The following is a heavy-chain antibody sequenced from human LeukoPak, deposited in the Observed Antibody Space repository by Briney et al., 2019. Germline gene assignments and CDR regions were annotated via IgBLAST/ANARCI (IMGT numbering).Heavy chain of an antibody. J-gene: IGHJ5*02. Sequence: ASVKVSCKASGYTSTSYDINWVRQATGQGLEWMGWMNPNSGNTGYAQKFQGRVTMTRNTSISTAYMELSSLRSEDTAVYYCARGRGYSSGWYGDWFDPWGQGTLVTVSS. CDR1: GYTSTSYD. V-gene: IGHV1-8*01. CDR2: MNPNSGNT. CDR3: ARGRGYSSGWYGDWFDP. D-gene: IGHD6-19*01.